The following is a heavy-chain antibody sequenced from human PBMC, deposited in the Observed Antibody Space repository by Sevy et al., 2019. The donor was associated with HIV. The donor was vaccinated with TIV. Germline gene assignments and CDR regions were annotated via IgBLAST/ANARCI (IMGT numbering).Heavy chain of an antibody. V-gene: IGHV3-7*01. D-gene: IGHD5-12*01. Sequence: GGSLRLSCAASGFTFSSYWMSWVRQAPGKGLEWVANIKQDGSEKYYVYSVKGRFTISRDNAKNSLYLQMNSLRAEDTAVYYCARDYHEWLRGMGYYYYYMDVWGKGTTVTVSS. CDR2: IKQDGSEK. CDR1: GFTFSSYW. CDR3: ARDYHEWLRGMGYYYYYMDV. J-gene: IGHJ6*03.